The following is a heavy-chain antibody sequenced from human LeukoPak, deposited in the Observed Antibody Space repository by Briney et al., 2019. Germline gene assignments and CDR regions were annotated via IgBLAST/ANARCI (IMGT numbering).Heavy chain of an antibody. V-gene: IGHV5-51*01. Sequence: GESLKISCKGSGYSFTNFWIGWVRQMPGKGLEWMGVISPGDSGIRYSPSFQGQVTISVDKSISTAYLQWSSLKASDSAMYYCAAGGASAPWGQGTLDTVSS. CDR3: AAGGASAP. CDR2: ISPGDSGI. J-gene: IGHJ5*02. CDR1: GYSFTNFW. D-gene: IGHD3-16*01.